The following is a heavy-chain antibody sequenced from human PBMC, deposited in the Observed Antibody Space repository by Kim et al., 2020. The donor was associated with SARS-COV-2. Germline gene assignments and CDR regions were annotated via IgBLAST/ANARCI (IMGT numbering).Heavy chain of an antibody. CDR2: ISYDGSNK. J-gene: IGHJ3*02. Sequence: GGSLRLSCAASGFTFSSYGMHWVRQAPGKGLEWVAVISYDGSNKYYADSVKGRFTISRDNSKNTLYLQMNSLRAEDTAVYYCAKVLHCGGDCYSGMDIWGQGTVVTVSS. D-gene: IGHD2-21*02. CDR3: AKVLHCGGDCYSGMDI. V-gene: IGHV3-30*18. CDR1: GFTFSSYG.